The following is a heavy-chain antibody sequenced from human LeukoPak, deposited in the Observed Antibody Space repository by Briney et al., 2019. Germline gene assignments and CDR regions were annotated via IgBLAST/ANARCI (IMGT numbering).Heavy chain of an antibody. Sequence: PGGSLRLSCAASGFTFSSYSMNWVRQAPGKGLEWVSSISSSSSYIYYADSVKGRFTISRDNAKNSLYLQMNSLRAEDTAVYYCATRHSSGWCEKVDYWGQGTLVTVSS. CDR1: GFTFSSYS. J-gene: IGHJ4*02. CDR3: ATRHSSGWCEKVDY. D-gene: IGHD6-19*01. CDR2: ISSSSSYI. V-gene: IGHV3-21*01.